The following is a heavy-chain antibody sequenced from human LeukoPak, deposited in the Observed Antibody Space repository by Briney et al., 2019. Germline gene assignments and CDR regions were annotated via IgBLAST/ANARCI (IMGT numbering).Heavy chain of an antibody. J-gene: IGHJ4*02. CDR3: ARGLQTDDYGGNLATYYFDY. V-gene: IGHV4-34*01. Sequence: SETLSLTCAVYGGSFSVYYWSWIRQPPGKGLEWIGEINHSGSTNYNPSLKSRVTISVDTSKNQFSLKLSSVTAADTAVYYCARGLQTDDYGGNLATYYFDYWGQGTLVTVSS. CDR2: INHSGST. D-gene: IGHD4-23*01. CDR1: GGSFSVYY.